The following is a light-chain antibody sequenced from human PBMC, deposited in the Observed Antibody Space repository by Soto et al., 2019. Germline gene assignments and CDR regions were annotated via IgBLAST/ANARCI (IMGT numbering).Light chain of an antibody. CDR2: GNS. CDR1: SSNIGAGYD. V-gene: IGLV1-40*01. CDR3: QSYDSSLSAL. Sequence: QYVLTQPPSVPGAPGQRVTISCTVSSSNIGAGYDVHWYQQLPGTAPKLLIYGNSNRPSGVPDRFSGSKSGTSASLAITGLQAEDEADYYCQSYDSSLSALFGGGTKLTVL. J-gene: IGLJ3*02.